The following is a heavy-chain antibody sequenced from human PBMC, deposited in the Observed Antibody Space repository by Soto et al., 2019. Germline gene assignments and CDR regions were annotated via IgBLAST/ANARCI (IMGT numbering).Heavy chain of an antibody. J-gene: IGHJ4*02. D-gene: IGHD3-10*01. CDR2: ISGSGGST. Sequence: PGGSLRLSCAASGFTFSSYSMSWVRQAPGKGLEWVSAISGSGGSTYYADSVKGRFTISRDNSKNTLYLQMNSLRAEDTAVYYCAKVNNIWFGELLSEPDYWGQGTLVTVSS. CDR3: AKVNNIWFGELLSEPDY. CDR1: GFTFSSYS. V-gene: IGHV3-23*01.